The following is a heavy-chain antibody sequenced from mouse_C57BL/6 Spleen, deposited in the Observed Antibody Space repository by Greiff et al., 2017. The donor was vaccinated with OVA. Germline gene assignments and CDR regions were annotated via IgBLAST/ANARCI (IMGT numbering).Heavy chain of an antibody. V-gene: IGHV2-6*03. D-gene: IGHD1-1*01. CDR2: IWSDGST. CDR3: ARDYGSSRGFAY. CDR1: GFSLTSYG. J-gene: IGHJ3*01. Sequence: QVQLKQSGPGLVAPSQSLSITCTVSGFSLTSYGVHWVRQPPGKGLEWLVVIWSDGSTTYNSALKSRLSISKYNSKSQVFLKMNSLQTDDTAMYYCARDYGSSRGFAYWGQGTLVTVSA.